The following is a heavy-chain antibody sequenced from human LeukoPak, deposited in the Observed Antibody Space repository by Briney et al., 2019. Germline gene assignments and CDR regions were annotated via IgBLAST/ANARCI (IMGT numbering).Heavy chain of an antibody. CDR3: AKGAGFSSSWYFDY. Sequence: PGGSLRLSCAASGFTFSSYSMNWVRQAPGKGLEWVSATTGSGASTYYADSVKGRFTISRDNSKNTLYLQMNSLRAEDTAVYSCAKGAGFSSSWYFDYWGQGTLVTVSS. V-gene: IGHV3-23*01. CDR1: GFTFSSYS. J-gene: IGHJ4*02. CDR2: TTGSGAST. D-gene: IGHD6-13*01.